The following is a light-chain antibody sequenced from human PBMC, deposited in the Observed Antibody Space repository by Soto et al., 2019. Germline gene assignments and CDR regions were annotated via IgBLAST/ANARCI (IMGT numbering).Light chain of an antibody. CDR1: QSISSF. J-gene: IGKJ2*01. Sequence: DILLTQSPSSLSASVGDRVTITCRASQSISSFLNWYQQKPGKAPNLLIYTTSSLQTGVPSRFSGSGSGTDFALTISSLQPEDFATYYCQQSHSPPTTFGQGTKLEI. V-gene: IGKV1-39*01. CDR3: QQSHSPPTT. CDR2: TTS.